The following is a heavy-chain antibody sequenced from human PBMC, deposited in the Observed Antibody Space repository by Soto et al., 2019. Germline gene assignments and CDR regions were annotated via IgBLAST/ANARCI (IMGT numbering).Heavy chain of an antibody. CDR1: GFTFSSYA. CDR3: AREFALGFGDRPGGLAA. D-gene: IGHD3-10*01. CDR2: ISYDGSNK. J-gene: IGHJ6*02. V-gene: IGHV3-30-3*01. Sequence: QVQLVESGGGVVQPGRSLRLSCAASGFTFSSYAMHWVRQAPGKGLEWVAVISYDGSNKYYADSVKGRFTISRDNSKNTLNRQRNSLRAGDTAVYYWAREFALGFGDRPGGLAAWGQGTTVTVS.